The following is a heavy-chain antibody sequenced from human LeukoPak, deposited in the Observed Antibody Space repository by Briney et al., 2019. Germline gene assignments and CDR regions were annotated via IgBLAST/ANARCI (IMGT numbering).Heavy chain of an antibody. Sequence: GGSLRLSCAASGFTFSNYWMSWVRQAPGKGLEWLANINQDGSEIYYVDSVKGRFTISRDNGKNPLYLQINSLRADDTAVYYCARDQGSMIVVRTTSWFFDLWGRGTLVTVSS. V-gene: IGHV3-7*01. D-gene: IGHD3-22*01. CDR2: INQDGSEI. CDR1: GFTFSNYW. CDR3: ARDQGSMIVVRTTSWFFDL. J-gene: IGHJ2*01.